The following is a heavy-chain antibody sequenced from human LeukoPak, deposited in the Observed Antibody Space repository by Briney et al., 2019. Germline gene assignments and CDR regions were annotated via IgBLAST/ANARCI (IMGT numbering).Heavy chain of an antibody. CDR2: ISYDGSNK. CDR1: GLTFSSYG. V-gene: IGHV3-30*18. J-gene: IGHJ4*02. Sequence: PGGSLGLSCAASGLTFSSYGMYWVRQAPGKGLEWGAVISYDGSNKYYADSVKGRFTISRDNSKNTLYLQMNSLRAEDTAVYYCAKILPDTVTADYWGQGTLVTVSS. D-gene: IGHD4-11*01. CDR3: AKILPDTVTADY.